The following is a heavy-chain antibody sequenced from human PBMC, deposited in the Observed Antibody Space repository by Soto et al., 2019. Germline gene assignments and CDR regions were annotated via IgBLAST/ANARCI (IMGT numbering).Heavy chain of an antibody. D-gene: IGHD2-8*01. Sequence: SETLSLTCAVYGGSFSGYYWSWIRQPPGMGLEWIGEINHSGSTNYNPSLKSRVTISVDTSKNQFSLKLSSVTAADTAVYYCARTSYCTNGVCYYFQHWGQGTLVTVSS. CDR2: INHSGST. CDR1: GGSFSGYY. V-gene: IGHV4-34*01. J-gene: IGHJ1*01. CDR3: ARTSYCTNGVCYYFQH.